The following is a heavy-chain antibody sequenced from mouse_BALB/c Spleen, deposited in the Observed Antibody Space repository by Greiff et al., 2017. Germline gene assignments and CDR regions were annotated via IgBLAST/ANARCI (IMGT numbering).Heavy chain of an antibody. D-gene: IGHD1-1*01. CDR1: GFTFSSFG. CDR2: ISSGSSTI. V-gene: IGHV5-17*02. Sequence: EVKLMESGGGLVQPGGSRKLSCAASGFTFSSFGMHWVRQAPEKGLEWVAYISSGSSTIYYADTVKGRFTISRDNPKNTLFLQMTSLRSEDTAMYYCARSPLYYGSMNYAMDYWGQGTSVTVSA. J-gene: IGHJ4*01. CDR3: ARSPLYYGSMNYAMDY.